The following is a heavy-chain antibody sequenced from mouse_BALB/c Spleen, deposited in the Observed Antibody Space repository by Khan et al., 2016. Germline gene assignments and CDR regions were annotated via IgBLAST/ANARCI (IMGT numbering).Heavy chain of an antibody. CDR1: GFSLTSYG. Sequence: QVQLKESGPGLVQPSQSLSITCTVSGFSLTSYGVHWVRQSPGKGLEWLGVIWSGGSTDYNAAFISRLSISKDNSESQVFFKMNSLQANDTAIYYCARNPYGSTYFDYWGQGTTLTVSS. J-gene: IGHJ2*01. CDR2: IWSGGST. V-gene: IGHV2-2*02. CDR3: ARNPYGSTYFDY. D-gene: IGHD1-1*01.